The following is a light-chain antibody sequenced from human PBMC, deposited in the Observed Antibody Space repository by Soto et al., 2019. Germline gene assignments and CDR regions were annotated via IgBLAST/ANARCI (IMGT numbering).Light chain of an antibody. CDR1: QSISSN. J-gene: IGKJ4*01. CDR2: RTS. CDR3: QQYNNWPRAT. Sequence: EIVLAQSPCTLSLSPVERSTLSCRASQSISSNLAWYQQKPGQAPRPLMFRTSSRATGFPARFSGSGSGTEFNLTISSLQSEDFGVYYCQQYNNWPRATFGGGTKVDNK. V-gene: IGKV3-15*01.